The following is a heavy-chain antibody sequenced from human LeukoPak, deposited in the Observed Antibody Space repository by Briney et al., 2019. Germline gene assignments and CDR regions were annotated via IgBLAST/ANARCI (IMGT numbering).Heavy chain of an antibody. J-gene: IGHJ5*02. CDR2: INPSGGST. CDR3: ARGPIPYYDFWSGYPRFDP. V-gene: IGHV1-46*01. CDR1: GYTFTSYY. Sequence: GASVKVSCKASGYTFTSYYMHWVRQAPGQGLEWIGIINPSGGSTSYAQKFQGRVTMTRDTSTSTVYMELSSLRSEDTAVYYCARGPIPYYDFWSGYPRFDPWGQGTLVTVSS. D-gene: IGHD3-3*01.